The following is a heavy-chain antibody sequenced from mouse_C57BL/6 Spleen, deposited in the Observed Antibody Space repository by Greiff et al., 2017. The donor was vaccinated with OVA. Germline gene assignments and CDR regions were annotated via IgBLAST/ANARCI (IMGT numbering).Heavy chain of an antibody. CDR2: IDPETGGT. D-gene: IGHD4-1*01. CDR1: GYTFTDYE. Sequence: VQLVESGAELVRPGASVTLSCKASGYTFTDYEMHWVKQTPVHGLEWIGAIDPETGGTAYNQKFKGKAILTADKSSSTAYMELRSLTSEDSAVYYCTRRPLTGTWYFDYWGQGTTLTVSS. CDR3: TRRPLTGTWYFDY. V-gene: IGHV1-15*01. J-gene: IGHJ2*01.